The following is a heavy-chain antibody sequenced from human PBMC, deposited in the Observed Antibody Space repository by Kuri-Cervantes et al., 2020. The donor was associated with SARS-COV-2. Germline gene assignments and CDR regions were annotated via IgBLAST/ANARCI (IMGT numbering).Heavy chain of an antibody. D-gene: IGHD5-18*01. J-gene: IGHJ6*02. Sequence: LSLTCAASGFTFSSYGMHWVRQAPGKGLEWGAVIWYDGSNKYYADSVKGRFTISRDNSKNTLYLQMNSLRAEDTAVYYCARIPYSYGSPFDYYGMDVWGQGTTVTVSS. V-gene: IGHV3-33*01. CDR2: IWYDGSNK. CDR3: ARIPYSYGSPFDYYGMDV. CDR1: GFTFSSYG.